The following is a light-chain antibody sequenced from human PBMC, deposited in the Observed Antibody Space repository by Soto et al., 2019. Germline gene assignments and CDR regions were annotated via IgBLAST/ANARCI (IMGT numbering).Light chain of an antibody. CDR3: QQYGTSPRYT. CDR2: NAS. J-gene: IGKJ2*01. CDR1: QSVSGRY. V-gene: IGKV3-20*01. Sequence: EIVLTQSPGTLSLSPGERATLSCRASQSVSGRYLAWYQQKPGQAPRLLIYNASSRATGIPDRFSGSGSATDFTLTISRLEPEDFAVYYCQQYGTSPRYTFGQGTKLEIK.